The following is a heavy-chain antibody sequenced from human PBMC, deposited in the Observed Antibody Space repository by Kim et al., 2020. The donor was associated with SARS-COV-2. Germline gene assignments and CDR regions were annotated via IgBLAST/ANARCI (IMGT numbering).Heavy chain of an antibody. CDR3: ATIEIKQGYYYYGMDV. J-gene: IGHJ6*02. V-gene: IGHV1-24*01. CDR1: GYTLTELS. Sequence: ASVKVSCKVSGYTLTELSMHWVRQAPGKGLEWMGGFDPEDGETIYAQKFQGRVTMTEDTSTDTAYMELSSLRSEDTAVYYCATIEIKQGYYYYGMDVWGQRTTVTVSS. CDR2: FDPEDGET.